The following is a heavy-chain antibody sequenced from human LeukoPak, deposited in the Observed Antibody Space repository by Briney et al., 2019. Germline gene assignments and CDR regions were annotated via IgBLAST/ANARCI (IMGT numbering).Heavy chain of an antibody. CDR3: ARLSYSSGWPEFDY. D-gene: IGHD6-19*01. V-gene: IGHV4-39*01. CDR1: GGSISSSSYY. J-gene: IGHJ4*02. CDR2: IYYSGST. Sequence: PSETLSLTCTVSGGSISSSSYYWGWIRQPPGKGLEWIGSIYYSGSTYYNPSLKSRVTISVDTSKNQFSLKLSSVTAADTAVYYCARLSYSSGWPEFDYWGQGTLVTVSS.